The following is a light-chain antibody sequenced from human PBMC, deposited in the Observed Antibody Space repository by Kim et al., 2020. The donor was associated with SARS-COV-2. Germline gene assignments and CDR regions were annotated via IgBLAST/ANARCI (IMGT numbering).Light chain of an antibody. CDR3: QQASSFPWT. V-gene: IGKV1-12*01. Sequence: ASVGDRVSITCRASQYVSPFLAWYQQGPWTAPKLLISSVSNLQSGVPSRFSGSGSGTEFTLTISSLHPEDFATYYCQQASSFPWTFGQGTKVDIK. J-gene: IGKJ1*01. CDR1: QYVSPF. CDR2: SVS.